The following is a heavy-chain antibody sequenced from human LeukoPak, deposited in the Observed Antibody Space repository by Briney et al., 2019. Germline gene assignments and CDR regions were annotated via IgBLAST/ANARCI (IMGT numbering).Heavy chain of an antibody. Sequence: GGSLRLSCAASGFTVSGNYMSWVRQAPGKGLEWVSVIYSGGSTYYADSVKGRFTISRDNSKNTLYLQMNSLRAEDTAVYYCARDRRYGPHDAFDIWGQGTMVTVSS. D-gene: IGHD5-18*01. CDR2: IYSGGST. CDR1: GFTVSGNY. CDR3: ARDRRYGPHDAFDI. V-gene: IGHV3-53*01. J-gene: IGHJ3*02.